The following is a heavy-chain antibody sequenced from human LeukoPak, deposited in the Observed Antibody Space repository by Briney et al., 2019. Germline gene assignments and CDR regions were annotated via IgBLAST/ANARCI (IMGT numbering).Heavy chain of an antibody. CDR3: ARDSPTTYYYDSSGYGYFDY. D-gene: IGHD3-22*01. CDR1: GFTFSSYE. CDR2: ISSSGSTI. V-gene: IGHV3-48*03. Sequence: PGGSLRLSCAASGFTFSSYEMNWVRQAPGKGLEWVSYISSSGSTIYYADSVKGRFTISRDNAKNSLYLQMNSLRAEDTAVYYCARDSPTTYYYDSSGYGYFDYWGQGTLVTVSS. J-gene: IGHJ4*02.